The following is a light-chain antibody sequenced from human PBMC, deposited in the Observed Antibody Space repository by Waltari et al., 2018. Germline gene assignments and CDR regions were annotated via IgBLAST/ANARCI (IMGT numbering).Light chain of an antibody. Sequence: DIVMTQTSLSLSVTPGQPASISCKSSQSLLHSDGKTYLYWYLQKAGQSPQLLMYELSRRFSGVPDRFSGSGSGTDFTLKISRVEAEDVGIYYCMRGIDLPYTFGQGTKLEIK. CDR1: QSLLHSDGKTY. CDR3: MRGIDLPYT. CDR2: ELS. V-gene: IGKV2-29*02. J-gene: IGKJ2*01.